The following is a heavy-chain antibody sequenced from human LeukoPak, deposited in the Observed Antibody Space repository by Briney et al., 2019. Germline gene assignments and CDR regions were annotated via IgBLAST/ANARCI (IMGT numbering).Heavy chain of an antibody. Sequence: GGSLRLSCAASGFTFSRYWMHWVRQAPGKGLVWVSRADYDGSDTSYADSVRGRFTISRDNAKNTLYLQMNSLSAEDTAVYYCATLAAAGANYWGQGTLVTVSS. CDR2: ADYDGSDT. J-gene: IGHJ4*02. V-gene: IGHV3-74*01. CDR1: GFTFSRYW. CDR3: ATLAAAGANY. D-gene: IGHD6-13*01.